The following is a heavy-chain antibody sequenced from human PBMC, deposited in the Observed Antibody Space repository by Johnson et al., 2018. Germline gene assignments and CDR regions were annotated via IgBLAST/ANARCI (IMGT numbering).Heavy chain of an antibody. Sequence: VQLVESGGGLVQXGGSLRLXCAASGFTVSSNYMSWVRQAPGKGLEWVSVIYRGGSTYYADSVKGRFTISRDTSKNTLYLQMNSLKTEDTAVYYCTTENDPKGYGDYGRSPRDYYYYYYMDVWGKGTTVTVSS. CDR2: IYRGGST. D-gene: IGHD4-17*01. CDR3: TTENDPKGYGDYGRSPRDYYYYYYMDV. CDR1: GFTVSSNY. J-gene: IGHJ6*03. V-gene: IGHV3-66*01.